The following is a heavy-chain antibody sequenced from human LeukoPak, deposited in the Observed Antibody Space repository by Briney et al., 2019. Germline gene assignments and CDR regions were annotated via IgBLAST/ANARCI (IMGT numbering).Heavy chain of an antibody. CDR3: ASRGGGSGHPYYFDY. J-gene: IGHJ4*02. CDR2: IDHNGNT. CDR1: GASISRSTW. V-gene: IGHV4-4*02. D-gene: IGHD3-16*01. Sequence: SETLSLTSGVSGASISRSTWWSWVRQPPEKGLEWIGEIDHNGNTNYSPSLKSRVTISVDKSNNQFSLKLNYVTAADTAVYYCASRGGGSGHPYYFDYWGQGTLVTVSS.